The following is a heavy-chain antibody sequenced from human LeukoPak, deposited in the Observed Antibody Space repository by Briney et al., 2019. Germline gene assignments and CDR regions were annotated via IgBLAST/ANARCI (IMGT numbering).Heavy chain of an antibody. CDR1: GFTFSSYA. CDR3: AKDPHTGYSFAY. J-gene: IGHJ4*02. V-gene: IGHV3-23*01. Sequence: GESLRLSCVFSGFTFSSYAMSWVRQAPGKGLEWVSSLSGSGGSTCYADSVKGRFTISRDNSKNTLYLQMNSLRVEDTAVYYCAKDPHTGYSFAYWGQGTLVTVSS. D-gene: IGHD5-18*01. CDR2: LSGSGGST.